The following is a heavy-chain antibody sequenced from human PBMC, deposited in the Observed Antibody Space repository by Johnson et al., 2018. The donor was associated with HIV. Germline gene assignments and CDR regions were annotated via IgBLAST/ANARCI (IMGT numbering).Heavy chain of an antibody. V-gene: IGHV3-30*03. Sequence: QVQLVESGGGLVQPGGSLRLSCAASGFTVSDYGMHWVRQAPGKGLEWVAVISYDGSNKYYADSVQGRFPLSRDNAKNSLFLQMNSLGTEDTGVYYCARREVVFGSYDNWDAFDIWGRGTMVTVSS. D-gene: IGHD1-1*01. CDR3: ARREVVFGSYDNWDAFDI. CDR1: GFTVSDYG. J-gene: IGHJ3*02. CDR2: ISYDGSNK.